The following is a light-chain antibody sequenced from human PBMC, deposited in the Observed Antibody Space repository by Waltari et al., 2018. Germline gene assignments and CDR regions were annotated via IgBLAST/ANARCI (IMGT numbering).Light chain of an antibody. J-gene: IGKJ4*01. CDR2: GAS. CDR1: QHIGNY. Sequence: DIQLTQSPPSLSASVGDRVTITCQASQHIGNYLNWFQQRPGKAPNLLIYGASNLETGVPSRVSGSGSGTLFTFTINGLQPEDVATYYCQQNDNVGLLAFGGGTKVNI. V-gene: IGKV1-33*01. CDR3: QQNDNVGLLA.